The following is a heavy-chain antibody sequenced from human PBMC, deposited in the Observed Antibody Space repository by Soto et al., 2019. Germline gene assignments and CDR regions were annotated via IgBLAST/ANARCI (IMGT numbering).Heavy chain of an antibody. Sequence: SLTCTVDSISTYYWNWIRQSPGKGLEWIGYIYYMGRTNYNPSLRSRVTMSIDTSRNQFSLKLRSVTAADTAVYYCARDPVGVTHFGSWGQGIVVTVSS. V-gene: IGHV4-59*01. J-gene: IGHJ4*02. CDR2: IYYMGRT. CDR1: SISTYY. CDR3: ARDPVGVTHFGS. D-gene: IGHD1-26*01.